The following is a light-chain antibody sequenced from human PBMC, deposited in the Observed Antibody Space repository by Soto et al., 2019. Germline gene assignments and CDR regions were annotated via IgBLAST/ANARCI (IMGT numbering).Light chain of an antibody. CDR1: PAIASF. CDR2: KAS. CDR3: QHYNSYSEA. J-gene: IGKJ1*01. Sequence: IQLTQYPSSLSASVGDRVTITCRASPAIASFLAWYQQKPGKAPKLLIYKASTLKSGVPSRFSGSGSGTEFTLTISSLQPDDFATYYCQHYNSYSEAFGQGTKVDI. V-gene: IGKV1-5*03.